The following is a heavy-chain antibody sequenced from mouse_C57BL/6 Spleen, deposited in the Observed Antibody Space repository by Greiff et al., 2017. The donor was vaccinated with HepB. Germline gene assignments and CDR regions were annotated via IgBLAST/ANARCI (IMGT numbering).Heavy chain of an antibody. CDR1: GYTFTSYT. D-gene: IGHD4-1*01. V-gene: IGHV1-4*01. J-gene: IGHJ2*01. CDR3: AREETGTDFDY. Sequence: QVQLKESGAELARPGASVKMSCKASGYTFTSYTMHWVKQRPGQGLEWIGYINPSSGYTKYNQKFKDKATLTADKSSSTAYMQLSSLTSEDSAVYYCAREETGTDFDYWGQGTTLTVSS. CDR2: INPSSGYT.